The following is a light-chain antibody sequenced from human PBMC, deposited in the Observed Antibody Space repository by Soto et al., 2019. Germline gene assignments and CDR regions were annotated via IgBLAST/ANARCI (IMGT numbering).Light chain of an antibody. V-gene: IGLV2-14*01. CDR3: SSYTSTSTMV. Sequence: QSALTQPASVSGSPGQSITFACTGTSSDVGGYNYVSWYQQHPGKAPKLMIYEVSNRPSGVSNRFSGSKSANTASLTISGLQPEDEADYYCSSYTSTSTMVFGGGTKLTVL. J-gene: IGLJ2*01. CDR2: EVS. CDR1: SSDVGGYNY.